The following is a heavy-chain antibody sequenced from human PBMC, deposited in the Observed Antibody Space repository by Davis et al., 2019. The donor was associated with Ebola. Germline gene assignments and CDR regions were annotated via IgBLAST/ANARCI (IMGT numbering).Heavy chain of an antibody. CDR2: VHGGNGNT. CDR3: ARASFGYNSGWYADY. V-gene: IGHV1-3*01. CDR1: GFTLTNYA. Sequence: ASVKVSCKASGFTLTNYAIHWVRQAPGQRLEWMGWVHGGNGNTKYSQRFQGRVTITTDTSASTAYLDLSSLRSDDTAVFYCARASFGYNSGWYADYWGPGSLVTVSS. J-gene: IGHJ4*02. D-gene: IGHD6-19*01.